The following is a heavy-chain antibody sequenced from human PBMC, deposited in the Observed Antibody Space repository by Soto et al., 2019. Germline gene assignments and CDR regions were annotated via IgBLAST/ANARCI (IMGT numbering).Heavy chain of an antibody. Sequence: PGGSLRLSCADSGFTVSSNDMSWDRKAPGKGLEWVSVIYSGGGTNYADSVKGRFTISRDNSKNTLYLQMNSLRTEDTAVYYCTTDVWPFRGGDYWGRGTLVTVSS. D-gene: IGHD2-8*01. CDR2: IYSGGGT. CDR3: TTDVWPFRGGDY. CDR1: GFTVSSND. V-gene: IGHV3-66*01. J-gene: IGHJ4*02.